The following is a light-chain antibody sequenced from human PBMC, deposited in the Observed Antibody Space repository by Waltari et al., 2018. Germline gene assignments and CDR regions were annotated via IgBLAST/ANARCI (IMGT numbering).Light chain of an antibody. Sequence: QSVLTQPPSVSGAPGQRVTISCPGRWSHLGPGYHFPWYQQLPGKAPTLLVYGVNTRPPGVPDRFFGSKSGTSASLAIPGLQPEDEADYYCQSYDTSLGVVFGGGTKLTVL. CDR2: GVN. V-gene: IGLV1-40*01. CDR3: QSYDTSLGVV. CDR1: WSHLGPGYH. J-gene: IGLJ2*01.